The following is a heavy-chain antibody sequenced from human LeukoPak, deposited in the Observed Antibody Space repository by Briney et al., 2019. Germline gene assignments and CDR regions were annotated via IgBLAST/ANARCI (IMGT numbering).Heavy chain of an antibody. J-gene: IGHJ4*02. CDR3: AGGIQLWSAGDY. D-gene: IGHD5-18*01. V-gene: IGHV4-30-2*01. CDR1: GGSISSGGYY. CDR2: IYHSGST. Sequence: SETLSLTYTVSGGSISSGGYYWSWIRQPPGKGLEWIGYIYHSGSTYYNPSLKSRVTISVDRSKNQFSLKLSSVTAADTAVYYCAGGIQLWSAGDYWGQGTLVTVSS.